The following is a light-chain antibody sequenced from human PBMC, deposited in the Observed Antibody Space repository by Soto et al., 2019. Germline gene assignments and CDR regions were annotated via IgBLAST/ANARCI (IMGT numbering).Light chain of an antibody. J-gene: IGKJ4*01. Sequence: EVVMTQSPATLSVSPGERATLSCRASQSVSSTLAWYQQKPGQAHRLLIYGASTRATGIPASFSGSGSGTEFTLTISSLQSEDFAVYYWQQYSTWPLTFGGGTKVEIK. CDR2: GAS. CDR3: QQYSTWPLT. V-gene: IGKV3-15*01. CDR1: QSVSST.